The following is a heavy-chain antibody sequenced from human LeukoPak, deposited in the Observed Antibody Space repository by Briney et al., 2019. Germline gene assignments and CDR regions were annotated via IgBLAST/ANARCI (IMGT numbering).Heavy chain of an antibody. Sequence: GGSLRLSCAASGFSFSTNWMAWVRQAPGKGLEWVGNIRGDGSAKFYGGSVKGRFTISRDNSQNTLYLQMDSLRPEDTAVHYCASSHDSSGNDWGQGTLATVSS. CDR3: ASSHDSSGND. CDR1: GFSFSTNW. V-gene: IGHV3-7*01. D-gene: IGHD3-22*01. J-gene: IGHJ4*02. CDR2: IRGDGSAK.